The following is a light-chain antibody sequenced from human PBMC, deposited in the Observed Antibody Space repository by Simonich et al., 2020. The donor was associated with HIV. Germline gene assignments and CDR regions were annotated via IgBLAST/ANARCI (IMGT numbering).Light chain of an antibody. CDR3: SSYTTTSTWV. CDR1: ISDFGSYNY. CDR2: DVR. J-gene: IGLJ2*01. Sequence: QSALTQPASVSGSPGQSITISCTGIISDFGSYNYVSWYQPHPGKAPKVIIYDVRKRPSGVSNRFSGSKSGDAASLTISGIQAEDEADYYCSSYTTTSTWVFGGGTKLTVL. V-gene: IGLV2-14*03.